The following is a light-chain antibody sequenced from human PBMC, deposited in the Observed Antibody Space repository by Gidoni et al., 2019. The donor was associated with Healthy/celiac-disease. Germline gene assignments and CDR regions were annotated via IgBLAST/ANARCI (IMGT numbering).Light chain of an antibody. CDR2: RNN. CDR1: SNNVGNQG. J-gene: IGLJ2*01. V-gene: IGLV10-54*01. Sequence: QAGLIQPPSVSKGLRQTATLTCTGNSNNVGNQGAAWLQQHQGHPPKLLSYRNNNRPSGISERLSASRSGNTASLTITGLQPEDEADYYCSAWYSSLSAVVFGGGTKLTVL. CDR3: SAWYSSLSAVV.